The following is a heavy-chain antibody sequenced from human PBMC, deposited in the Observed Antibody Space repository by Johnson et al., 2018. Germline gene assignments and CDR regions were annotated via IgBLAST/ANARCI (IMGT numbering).Heavy chain of an antibody. Sequence: QVQLQQWGAGLLKPSETLSLTCGVYGGSFSGYYWSWIRQPPGKGLEWIGEINHSGSTIYNPSLKSRVTISVDTSKNQFSLKLTSVTAADTAVYYCARAVAGTPYRAVGIWGQGTMVTVSS. D-gene: IGHD6-19*01. V-gene: IGHV4-34*01. CDR2: INHSGST. CDR1: GGSFSGYY. J-gene: IGHJ3*02. CDR3: ARAVAGTPYRAVGI.